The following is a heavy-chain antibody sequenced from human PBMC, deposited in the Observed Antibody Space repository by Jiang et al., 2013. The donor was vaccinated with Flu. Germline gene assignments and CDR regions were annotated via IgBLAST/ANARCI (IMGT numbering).Heavy chain of an antibody. D-gene: IGHD2-2*01. CDR2: ISYDGSNK. J-gene: IGHJ4*02. V-gene: IGHV3-30-3*01. Sequence: QLLESGGGVVQPGRSLRLSCAASGFTFSSYAMHWVRQAPGKGLEWVAVISYDGSNKYYADSVKGRFTISRDNSKNTLYLQMNSLRAEDTAVYYCARDLGTPRKGYCSSTSCPPDYWGQGTLVTVSS. CDR1: GFTFSSYA. CDR3: ARDLGTPRKGYCSSTSCPPDY.